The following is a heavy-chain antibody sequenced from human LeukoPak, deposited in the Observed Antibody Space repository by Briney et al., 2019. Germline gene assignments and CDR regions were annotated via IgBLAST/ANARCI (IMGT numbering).Heavy chain of an antibody. CDR2: IYHSGST. CDR1: GGSISSGGYS. D-gene: IGHD4-17*01. V-gene: IGHV4-30-2*01. Sequence: TSETLSLTCAVSGGSISSGGYSWSWIRQPPGKGLEWIGYIYHSGSTYYNPSLKSRVTISVDRSKNQFSLKLSSVTAADTAVYYCASLSVTHRRFDYWGQGTLVTVSS. J-gene: IGHJ4*02. CDR3: ASLSVTHRRFDY.